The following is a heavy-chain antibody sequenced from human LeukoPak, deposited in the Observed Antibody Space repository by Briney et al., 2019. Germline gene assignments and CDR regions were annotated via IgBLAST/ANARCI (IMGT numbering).Heavy chain of an antibody. CDR2: IYYSGST. CDR1: GGSISSYY. Sequence: PSETLSLTCTVSGGSISSYYWSWIRQPPGKGLEWIGYIYYSGSTNYNPSLKSRVTISVDTSKNQFSLKLSSVTAADTAVYYCAREGGGYCSSTSCFPPYNWFDPWGQGTLVTVPS. D-gene: IGHD2-2*01. CDR3: AREGGGYCSSTSCFPPYNWFDP. V-gene: IGHV4-59*01. J-gene: IGHJ5*02.